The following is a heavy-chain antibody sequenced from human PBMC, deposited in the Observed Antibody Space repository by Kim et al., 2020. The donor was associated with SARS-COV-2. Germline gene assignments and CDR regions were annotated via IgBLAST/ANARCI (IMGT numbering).Heavy chain of an antibody. J-gene: IGHJ4*02. CDR3: AHRRHYDSAIDY. V-gene: IGHV2-5*01. Sequence: RFSPSLKRRLTITKDTSKNQVVLTMTNMDPVDTATYYCAHRRHYDSAIDYWGQGTLVTVSS. D-gene: IGHD3-22*01.